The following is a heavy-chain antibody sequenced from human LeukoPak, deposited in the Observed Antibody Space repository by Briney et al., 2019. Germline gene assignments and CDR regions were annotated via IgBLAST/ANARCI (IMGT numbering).Heavy chain of an antibody. Sequence: GGSLRLSCAASGFTFSSYAMSWVRQAPGKGPEWVSAISTYGGSTYYADSVKGRFTISRDNSKNTLYLQMNSLRAEDTAVYYCASGDTTGYSGDAFNIWGQGTMVTVSS. CDR3: ASGDTTGYSGDAFNI. CDR2: ISTYGGST. V-gene: IGHV3-23*01. CDR1: GFTFSSYA. D-gene: IGHD3-22*01. J-gene: IGHJ3*02.